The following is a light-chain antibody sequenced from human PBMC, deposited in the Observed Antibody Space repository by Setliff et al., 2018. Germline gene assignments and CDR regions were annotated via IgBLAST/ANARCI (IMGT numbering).Light chain of an antibody. J-gene: IGLJ1*01. CDR3: SSYTSSSTFV. CDR2: DVS. Sequence: QSALTQPASVSGSPGQSITISCTGTSSDVGGYNYVSWYQQHPGKVPKLMIYDVSERPSGVSNRFSGSKSGNTASLTISGLQAEDEADYYCSSYTSSSTFVFGTGTKVTVL. CDR1: SSDVGGYNY. V-gene: IGLV2-14*01.